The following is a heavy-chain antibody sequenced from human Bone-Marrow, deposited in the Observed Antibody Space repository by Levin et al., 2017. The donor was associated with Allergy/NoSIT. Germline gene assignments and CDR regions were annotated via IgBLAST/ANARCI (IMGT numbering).Heavy chain of an antibody. V-gene: IGHV4-59*08. Sequence: ASQTLSLTCTISGGSITSSFWSWVRQAPGKSLEWVGYITYSGTTHYNPSLKSRVTMSIDTSKNQFSLKLSSVTAADTAIYYCASVPGPAHNWFDPWGQGILVTVSS. D-gene: IGHD2-2*01. J-gene: IGHJ5*02. CDR2: ITYSGTT. CDR3: ASVPGPAHNWFDP. CDR1: GGSITSSF.